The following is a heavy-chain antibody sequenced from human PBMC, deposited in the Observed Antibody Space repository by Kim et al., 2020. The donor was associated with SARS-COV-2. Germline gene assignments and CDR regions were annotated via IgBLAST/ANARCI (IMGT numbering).Heavy chain of an antibody. J-gene: IGHJ4*02. CDR3: ARQMYYGHGFDF. CDR1: DFTFSNSE. Sequence: GGSLRLSCAASDFTFSNSEMNWVRQAPGKGLEWISHISHSGTITYYADSVKGRFTVSRDNTMHSMFLQMDSLKAEDTAIYFCARQMYYGHGFDFWGQGTLVTVSS. D-gene: IGHD3-3*01. V-gene: IGHV3-48*03. CDR2: ISHSGTIT.